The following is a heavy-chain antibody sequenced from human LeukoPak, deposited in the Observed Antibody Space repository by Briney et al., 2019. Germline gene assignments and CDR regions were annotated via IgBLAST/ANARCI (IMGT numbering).Heavy chain of an antibody. Sequence: SETLSLTRTVSGGSISSYYWSWIRQPPGKGLEWIGYIYYSGSTNYNPSLKSRVTISVDTSKNQFSLKLSSVTAADTAVYYCASYGVGFNYWGQGTLVTVSS. CDR1: GGSISSYY. V-gene: IGHV4-59*08. D-gene: IGHD4-17*01. CDR2: IYYSGST. CDR3: ASYGVGFNY. J-gene: IGHJ4*02.